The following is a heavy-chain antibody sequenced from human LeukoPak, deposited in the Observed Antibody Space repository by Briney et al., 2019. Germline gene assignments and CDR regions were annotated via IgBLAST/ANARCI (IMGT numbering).Heavy chain of an antibody. Sequence: ASVKVSCKASGYTFTGYYMHWVRQAPGQGLEWMGWMNPNSGNTGYAQKFQGRVTITRNTSISTAYMELSSLRSEDTAVYYCARGRRVRGVINYYYMDVWGKGTTVTVSS. CDR1: GYTFTGYY. V-gene: IGHV1-8*03. D-gene: IGHD3-10*01. CDR2: MNPNSGNT. CDR3: ARGRRVRGVINYYYMDV. J-gene: IGHJ6*03.